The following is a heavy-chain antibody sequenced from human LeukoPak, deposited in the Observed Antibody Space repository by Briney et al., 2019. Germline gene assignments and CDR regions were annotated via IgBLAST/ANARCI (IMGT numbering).Heavy chain of an antibody. CDR2: IYYSGST. J-gene: IGHJ3*01. CDR3: AREYSSSSGRRAFDF. V-gene: IGHV4-59*08. Sequence: SETLSLTCTVSGGSISSYYRNWIRQPPGKGLEWIGYIYYSGSTNYNPSLKSRVTTLVDTSKNQFSLRLSSATAADTAVYYCAREYSSSSGRRAFDFWGQGTMVTVSS. CDR1: GGSISSYY. D-gene: IGHD6-6*01.